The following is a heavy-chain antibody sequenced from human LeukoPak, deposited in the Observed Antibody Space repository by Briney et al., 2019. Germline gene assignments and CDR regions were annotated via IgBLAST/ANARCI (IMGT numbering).Heavy chain of an antibody. CDR3: ARLDDDGYCSSTSCYVFDY. CDR2: IYYSGST. V-gene: IGHV4-39*01. J-gene: IGHJ4*02. CDR1: GGSISSSSYY. D-gene: IGHD2-2*01. Sequence: SETLSLTCTVSGGSISSSSYYWGWIRQPPGKGLEWIGSIYYSGSTYYNPSLKSRVTISVDTSKNQFSLKLSSVTAADTAVYYCARLDDDGYCSSTSCYVFDYWGQGTLVTVSS.